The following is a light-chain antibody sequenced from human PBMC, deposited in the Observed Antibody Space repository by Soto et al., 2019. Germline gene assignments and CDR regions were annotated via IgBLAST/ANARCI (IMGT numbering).Light chain of an antibody. CDR2: YVS. V-gene: IGLV2-14*03. J-gene: IGLJ3*02. Sequence: QSVLTQPASLSGSPGQSITISCTGTSSDIGSYNYVSWYQQHPGKAPKLMIFYVSYRPSGISDRFSGSKSGNTASLTISGLQPEDEADYYCSSYGASSTLFGGGTKLTVL. CDR1: SSDIGSYNY. CDR3: SSYGASSTL.